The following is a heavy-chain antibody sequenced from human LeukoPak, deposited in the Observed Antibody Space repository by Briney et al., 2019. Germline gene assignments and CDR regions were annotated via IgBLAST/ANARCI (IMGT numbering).Heavy chain of an antibody. J-gene: IGHJ5*02. CDR2: IWYDGSNK. V-gene: IGHV3-33*01. CDR1: GFTFSSYG. CDR3: ARAPGSSWDNWFDP. D-gene: IGHD6-13*01. Sequence: GGSLILSCAASGFTFSSYGMHWVRQAPGKGLEWVAVIWYDGSNKYYADSVKGRFTISRDNSKNTLYLQMNSLRAEDTAVYYCARAPGSSWDNWFDPWGQGTLVTVSS.